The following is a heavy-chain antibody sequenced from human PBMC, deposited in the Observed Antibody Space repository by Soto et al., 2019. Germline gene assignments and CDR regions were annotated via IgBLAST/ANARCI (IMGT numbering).Heavy chain of an antibody. V-gene: IGHV3-72*01. CDR3: VRTIQPGTTTFLDY. D-gene: IGHD1-1*01. J-gene: IGHJ4*02. CDR1: GFTFSSYG. CDR2: ISYDGSNKAHSYST. Sequence: PGGSLRLSCAASGFTFSSYGMHWVRQAPGKGLEWVAVISYDGSNKAHSYSTVYAASLKGRLTFSRDDSKSSVYLQMNSLKTEDTAVYYCVRTIQPGTTTFLDYWGQGTLVIVSS.